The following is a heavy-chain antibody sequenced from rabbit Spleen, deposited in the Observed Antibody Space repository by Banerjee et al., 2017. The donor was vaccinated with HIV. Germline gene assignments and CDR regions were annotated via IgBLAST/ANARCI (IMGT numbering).Heavy chain of an antibody. CDR3: AKDLPGVIGWNFDL. V-gene: IGHV1S7*01. CDR2: IDPVFGIT. CDR1: GFTLSSYY. D-gene: IGHD1-1*01. J-gene: IGHJ4*01. Sequence: QLEESAGGLVQPGGSLKLSCKASGFTLSSYYMNWVRQAPGKGLEWIGYIDPVFGITYYANWVNGRFTISSHNAQNTLYLQVKSLTAADTASYFCAKDLPGVIGWNFDLWGQGTLSPS.